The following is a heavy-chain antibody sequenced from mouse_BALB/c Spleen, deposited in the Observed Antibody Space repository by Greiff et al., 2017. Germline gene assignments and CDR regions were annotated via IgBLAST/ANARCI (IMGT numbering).Heavy chain of an antibody. CDR1: GFNIKDTY. Sequence: LQQSGAELVKPGASVKLSCTASGFNIKDTYMHWVKQRPEQGLEWIGRIDPANGNTKYDPKFQGKATITADTSSNTAYLQLSSLTSEDTAVYYCAGNYYGYDGGDFDYWGQGTTLTVSS. J-gene: IGHJ2*01. CDR2: IDPANGNT. V-gene: IGHV14-3*02. D-gene: IGHD2-2*01. CDR3: AGNYYGYDGGDFDY.